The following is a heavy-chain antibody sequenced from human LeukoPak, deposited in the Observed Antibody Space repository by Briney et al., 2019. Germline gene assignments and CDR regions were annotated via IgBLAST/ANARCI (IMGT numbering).Heavy chain of an antibody. Sequence: ASVKVSCKVSGYTLTELSMHWVRQAPGKGLDWMGGFDPEDGETIYAQKFQGRVTMTEDTSADTAYMELSSLRSEDTAVYYCATLSSGWSYAMVNFDNWGQGTLVTVSS. CDR2: FDPEDGET. J-gene: IGHJ4*02. D-gene: IGHD6-19*01. CDR3: ATLSSGWSYAMVNFDN. V-gene: IGHV1-24*01. CDR1: GYTLTELS.